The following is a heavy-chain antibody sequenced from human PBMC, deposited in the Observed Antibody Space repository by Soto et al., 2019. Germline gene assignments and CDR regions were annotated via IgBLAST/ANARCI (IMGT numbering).Heavy chain of an antibody. CDR3: ARASVGYCSGGSCAGYYYYYYGMDV. V-gene: IGHV3-13*01. D-gene: IGHD2-15*01. CDR1: GFTFSSYG. CDR2: IGTAGDT. Sequence: GGSLTLSCAASGFTFSSYGMNWVRQATGKGLEWVSAIGTAGDTYYPGSVKGRFSISRENAKNSLYLQMNSLTAGDTAVYYCARASVGYCSGGSCAGYYYYYYGMDVWGQGTTVTVSS. J-gene: IGHJ6*02.